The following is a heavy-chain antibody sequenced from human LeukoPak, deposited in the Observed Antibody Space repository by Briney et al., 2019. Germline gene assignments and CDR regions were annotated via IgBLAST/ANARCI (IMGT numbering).Heavy chain of an antibody. CDR1: GFTFSSYA. J-gene: IGHJ5*02. CDR3: ARDPDCSSTSCYSSKVDP. Sequence: GGSLRLSCAASGFTFSSYAMSWVRQAPGKGLEWVSAISGSGGSTYYADSVKGRFTISRDNSKNTLYLQMNSLRAEDTAVYYCARDPDCSSTSCYSSKVDPWGQGTLVTVSS. CDR2: ISGSGGST. D-gene: IGHD2-2*01. V-gene: IGHV3-23*01.